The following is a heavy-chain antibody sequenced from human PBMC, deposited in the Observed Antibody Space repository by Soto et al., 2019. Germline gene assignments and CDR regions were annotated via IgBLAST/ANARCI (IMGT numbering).Heavy chain of an antibody. CDR3: AREGSYDNSCYSKFGY. V-gene: IGHV1-69*01. CDR2: VIPMFGTT. Sequence: QVQLVQSGAEVKQPGSSVKVSCKASGDTFSSYTISWVRQAPGQGLEWMGEVIPMFGTTNYPRNFQGRVTITAEESTSTAYRDLSGLTSADTAIYYCAREGSYDNSCYSKFGYWGQGTLVTVST. D-gene: IGHD3-22*01. CDR1: GDTFSSYT. J-gene: IGHJ4*02.